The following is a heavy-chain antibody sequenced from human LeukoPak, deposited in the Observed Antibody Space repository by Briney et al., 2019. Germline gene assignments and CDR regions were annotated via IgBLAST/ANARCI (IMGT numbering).Heavy chain of an antibody. V-gene: IGHV4-59*01. J-gene: IGHJ6*03. CDR2: IYYSGST. CDR3: ARDSSSGWYDYYYMDV. D-gene: IGHD6-19*01. Sequence: SETLSLTCTVSGGSISSYYWSWIRQPPGKGLEWIGYIYYSGSTNYNPSLKSRVTISVDTSKNQFSLKPSSVTAADTAVYYCARDSSSGWYDYYYMDVWGKGTTVTVSS. CDR1: GGSISSYY.